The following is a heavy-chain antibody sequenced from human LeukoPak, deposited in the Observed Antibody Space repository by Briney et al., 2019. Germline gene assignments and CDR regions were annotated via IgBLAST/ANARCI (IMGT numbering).Heavy chain of an antibody. J-gene: IGHJ6*03. V-gene: IGHV3-7*01. CDR2: IKQDGSEK. D-gene: IGHD2-2*01. Sequence: GGSLRLSCAASGFTFSSYWMSWVRQAPGKGLEWVANIKQDGSEKYYVDSVKGRFTISRDNAKNSLYLQMNSLRAEDTAVYYCASLVVPASDPYYYYYMDVWGKGTTVTVSS. CDR3: ASLVVPASDPYYYYYMDV. CDR1: GFTFSSYW.